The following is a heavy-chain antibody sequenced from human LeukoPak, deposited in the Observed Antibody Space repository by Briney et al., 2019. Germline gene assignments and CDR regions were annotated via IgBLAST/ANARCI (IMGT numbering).Heavy chain of an antibody. CDR1: GYTFTNYG. CDR3: ARGSGIYSYFDS. V-gene: IGHV1-18*01. D-gene: IGHD1-26*01. J-gene: IGHJ4*02. Sequence: ASVKVSCKASGYTFTNYGITWVRQAPGQGLEWMGWISAYNGNTNYAQKLQDRVNMTTDTSTSTAYMELRSLRSDDTALYYCARGSGIYSYFDSWGQGTLVTASS. CDR2: ISAYNGNT.